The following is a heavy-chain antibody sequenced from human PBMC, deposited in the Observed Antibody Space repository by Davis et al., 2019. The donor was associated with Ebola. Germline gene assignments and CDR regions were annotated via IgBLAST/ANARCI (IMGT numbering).Heavy chain of an antibody. D-gene: IGHD6-6*01. CDR1: GFTFSSYA. J-gene: IGHJ4*02. Sequence: GESLKISCAASGFTFSSYAMSWVRQAPGKGLEWVSAISGSGGSTYYADSVKGRFTISRDNSKNRLYLQINSLRAEDTAVYYCAKGGSSSGRGGYFDYWGQGTLVTVSS. CDR2: ISGSGGST. V-gene: IGHV3-23*01. CDR3: AKGGSSSGRGGYFDY.